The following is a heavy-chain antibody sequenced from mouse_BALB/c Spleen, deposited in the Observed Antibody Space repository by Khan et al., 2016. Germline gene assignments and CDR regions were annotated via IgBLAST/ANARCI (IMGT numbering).Heavy chain of an antibody. J-gene: IGHJ2*01. Sequence: VQLKQSGAELVKPGASVKLSCTASGFKIKDTYMHWVKQRPEQGLEWIGRIDPANGNTKYDPKFQGKATITADTSSNTAYLQLSSLTSEDTAVYYCARIGDYWGQGTTLTVSS. CDR3: ARIGDY. CDR1: GFKIKDTY. V-gene: IGHV14-3*02. D-gene: IGHD2-14*01. CDR2: IDPANGNT.